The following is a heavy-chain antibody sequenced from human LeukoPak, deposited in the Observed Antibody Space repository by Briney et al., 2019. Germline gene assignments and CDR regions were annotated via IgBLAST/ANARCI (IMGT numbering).Heavy chain of an antibody. CDR1: GYTFTGYY. D-gene: IGHD2-2*01. V-gene: IGHV1-2*02. J-gene: IGHJ5*02. CDR3: ARGAWGYCSSTSCSSSWLDP. Sequence: ASVKVSCKASGYTFTGYYMHWVRQAPGQGLEWMGWINPNSGGTNYAQKFQGRVTMTRDTSISTAYMELSRLRSDDTAVYYCARGAWGYCSSTSCSSSWLDPWGQGTLVTVSS. CDR2: INPNSGGT.